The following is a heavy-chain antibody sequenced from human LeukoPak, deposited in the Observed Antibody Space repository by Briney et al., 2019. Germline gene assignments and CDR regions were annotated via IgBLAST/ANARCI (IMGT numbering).Heavy chain of an antibody. V-gene: IGHV1-18*01. CDR3: VRDVGNYPGIFFDY. J-gene: IGHJ4*02. CDR2: SSAYNGNT. CDR1: GYTFTSLA. Sequence: ASVKVSFKASGYTFTSLAISWVRQAPGQGLEWMGWSSAYNGNTIYEQELQGRVTMTTDTSASTAYLEVRSLRSDDTAVYYCVRDVGNYPGIFFDYWGQGTLVTVSS. D-gene: IGHD1-7*01.